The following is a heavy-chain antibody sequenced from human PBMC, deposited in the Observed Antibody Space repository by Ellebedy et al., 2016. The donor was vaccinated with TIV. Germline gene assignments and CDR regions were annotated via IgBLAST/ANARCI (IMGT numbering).Heavy chain of an antibody. Sequence: SVKVSXKASRGTFSSYAISWVRQAPGQGLEWMGGIIPIFGTANYAQKFQGRVTITADESTSTAYMELSSLRSEDTAVYYCARDRTVTTTGTDWFDPWGQGTLVTVSS. CDR1: RGTFSSYA. CDR3: ARDRTVTTTGTDWFDP. J-gene: IGHJ5*02. D-gene: IGHD4-11*01. V-gene: IGHV1-69*13. CDR2: IIPIFGTA.